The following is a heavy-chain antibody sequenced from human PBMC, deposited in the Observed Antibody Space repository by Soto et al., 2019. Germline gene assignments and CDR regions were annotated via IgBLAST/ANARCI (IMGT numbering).Heavy chain of an antibody. CDR2: VYRTGST. CDR3: ARARATIAAAAIFDC. Sequence: SETLRLTCAVSGGSIGTSSGWSWVRQPPGKGLEWIGEVYRTGSTNYNPSLESRVIVSVDKSKNQFSLKLTSVTAADTAVYYCARARATIAAAAIFDCWGQGTLVPSPQ. V-gene: IGHV4-4*02. D-gene: IGHD6-13*01. J-gene: IGHJ4*02. CDR1: GGSIGTSSG.